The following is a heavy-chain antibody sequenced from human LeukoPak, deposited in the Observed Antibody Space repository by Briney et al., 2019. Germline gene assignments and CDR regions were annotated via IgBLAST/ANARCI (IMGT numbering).Heavy chain of an antibody. Sequence: ASVKVSCKASGYTFIDYYIHWVRQAPGQGLEWMGWISPYSGGTNYAQKFQGRVTMTTDTSTSTAYMELRSLRSDDTAVYYCARGYDSSGYYQAEDAFDIWGQGTMVTVSS. J-gene: IGHJ3*02. CDR1: GYTFIDYY. V-gene: IGHV1-2*02. CDR3: ARGYDSSGYYQAEDAFDI. D-gene: IGHD3-22*01. CDR2: ISPYSGGT.